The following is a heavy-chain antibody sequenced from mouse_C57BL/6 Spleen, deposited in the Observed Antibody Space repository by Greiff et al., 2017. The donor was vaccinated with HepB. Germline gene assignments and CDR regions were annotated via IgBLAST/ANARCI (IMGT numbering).Heavy chain of an antibody. D-gene: IGHD2-5*01. CDR2: FHPYNDDT. J-gene: IGHJ1*03. V-gene: IGHV1-47*01. CDR1: GYTFTTYP. CDR3: ARGGYSNSYWYFDV. Sequence: QVQLKESGAELVKPGASVKMSCKASGYTFTTYPIEWMKQNHGKSLEWIGNFHPYNDDTKCNEKFKGKATLTVEKSSSTVYLELSRLTSDDSAVYYCARGGYSNSYWYFDVWGTGTTVTVSS.